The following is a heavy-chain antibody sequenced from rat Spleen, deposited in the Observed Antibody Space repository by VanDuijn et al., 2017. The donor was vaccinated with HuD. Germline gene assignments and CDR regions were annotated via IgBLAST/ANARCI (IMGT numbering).Heavy chain of an antibody. D-gene: IGHD1-4*01. Sequence: EVQLVESGGGLVQPGRSMKLSCAASGFTFSNYDMAWVRQAPTKGLEWVASISYEGSSTYYRDSVKGRFTVSRDNAKSTLYLQMSSLRSEDTATYYCSPLPGRNLAYWGQGVVVTVSS. V-gene: IGHV5-22*01. CDR2: ISYEGSST. J-gene: IGHJ2*01. CDR3: SPLPGRNLAY. CDR1: GFTFSNYD.